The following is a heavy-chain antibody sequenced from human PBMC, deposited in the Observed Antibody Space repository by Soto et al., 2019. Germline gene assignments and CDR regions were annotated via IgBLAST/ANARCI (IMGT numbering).Heavy chain of an antibody. J-gene: IGHJ6*02. CDR2: IIPIFGTA. Sequence: SVKVSCKASGGTFSSYAISWVLQAPGQGLERMGGIIPIFGTANYAQKFQGRVTITADKSTSTAYMELSSPRSEDTAVYYCARDGVVPAAIPHSYYYYGMDVWGQGTTVTVSS. V-gene: IGHV1-69*06. CDR1: GGTFSSYA. CDR3: ARDGVVPAAIPHSYYYYGMDV. D-gene: IGHD2-2*01.